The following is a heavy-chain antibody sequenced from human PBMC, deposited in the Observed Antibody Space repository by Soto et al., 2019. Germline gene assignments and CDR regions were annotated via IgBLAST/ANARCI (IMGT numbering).Heavy chain of an antibody. CDR1: GGSITSHY. D-gene: IGHD3-10*01. J-gene: IGHJ6*02. CDR3: ARQGFGQLHGLVDV. V-gene: IGHV4-59*08. CDR2: IHHSGST. Sequence: PGLVKPSETLSLTCSVSGGSITSHYCSWFRQPPGKGLEWIGYIHHSGSTSYNPSLKSRVTMSVDTSKNQFSLKVNSVTAADTALYYCARQGFGQLHGLVDVWGPGTTVTVSS.